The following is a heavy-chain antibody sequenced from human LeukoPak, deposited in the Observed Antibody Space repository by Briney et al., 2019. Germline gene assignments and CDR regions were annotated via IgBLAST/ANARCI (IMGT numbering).Heavy chain of an antibody. Sequence: PSETLSLTCTVSGGSISSGSYYWSWIRQPAGKGLEWIGRIYTSGSTNYNPSLKSRVTISVDTSKDQFSLKLSSVTAADTAVYYCARAKHYDILTGYFYQTGDWFDPWGQGTLVTVSS. D-gene: IGHD3-9*01. CDR2: IYTSGST. CDR1: GGSISSGSYY. J-gene: IGHJ5*02. V-gene: IGHV4-61*02. CDR3: ARAKHYDILTGYFYQTGDWFDP.